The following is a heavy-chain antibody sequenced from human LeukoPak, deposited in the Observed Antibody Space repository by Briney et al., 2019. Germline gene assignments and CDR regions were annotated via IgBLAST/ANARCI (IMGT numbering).Heavy chain of an antibody. CDR1: GFTFSSYA. J-gene: IGHJ6*02. CDR2: IWYDGSNK. D-gene: IGHD3-10*01. V-gene: IGHV3-33*08. Sequence: PGGSLRLSCAASGFTFSSYAMSWVRQAPGKGLEWVAVIWYDGSNKYYADSVKGRFTISRDNSKNTLYLQMNSLRAEDTAVYYCALGWFGELYYYGMDVWGQGTTVTVSS. CDR3: ALGWFGELYYYGMDV.